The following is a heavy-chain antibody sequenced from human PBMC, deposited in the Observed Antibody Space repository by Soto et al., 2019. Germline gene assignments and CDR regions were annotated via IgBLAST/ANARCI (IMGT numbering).Heavy chain of an antibody. V-gene: IGHV3-48*01. Sequence: GGSLRLSCAASGFTFSTYSMNWVRQAPGKGLEWVSYISSSSSTIFYTDSVKGRFTVSRDNAKNSLYLQMNSLRVEDTAVYYCARDRVESGYPEYFQHWGQGTLVTVSS. J-gene: IGHJ1*01. D-gene: IGHD3-22*01. CDR1: GFTFSTYS. CDR3: ARDRVESGYPEYFQH. CDR2: ISSSSSTI.